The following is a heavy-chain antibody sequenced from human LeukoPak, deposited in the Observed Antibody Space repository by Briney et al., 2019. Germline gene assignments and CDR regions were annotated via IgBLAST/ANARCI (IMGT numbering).Heavy chain of an antibody. V-gene: IGHV4-34*01. CDR2: INHSGST. CDR1: GGSFSGYY. D-gene: IGHD2-2*02. J-gene: IGHJ3*02. Sequence: PSETLSLTCAVYGGSFSGYYWSWIRQPPGKGLEWIGEINHSGSTNYNPSHKSRVTISVDTSKNQFSLKLSSVTGADTAVYYCAGGCSSTGCYIDAFDIWGEGTMVSVSS. CDR3: AGGCSSTGCYIDAFDI.